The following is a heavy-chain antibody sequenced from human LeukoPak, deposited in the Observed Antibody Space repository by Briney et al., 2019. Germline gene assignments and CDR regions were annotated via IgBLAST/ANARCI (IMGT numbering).Heavy chain of an antibody. D-gene: IGHD2-2*01. CDR2: IRYDGSNK. J-gene: IGHJ4*02. CDR3: ARIGYCSSTSCYATYNWNYPFDY. CDR1: GFTFSSYG. Sequence: GGSLRLSCGASGFTFSSYGMHWVRQAPGKGLEWVAFIRYDGSNKYYADSVKGRFTISRDNSKNTLYLQMNSLRAEDTAVYYCARIGYCSSTSCYATYNWNYPFDYWGQGTLVTVSS. V-gene: IGHV3-30*02.